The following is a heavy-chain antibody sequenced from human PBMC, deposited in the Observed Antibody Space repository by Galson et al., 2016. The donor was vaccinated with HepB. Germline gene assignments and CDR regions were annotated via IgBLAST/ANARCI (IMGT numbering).Heavy chain of an antibody. CDR1: GYSFTDYW. D-gene: IGHD3-16*01. V-gene: IGHV5-10-1*01. J-gene: IGHJ6*02. CDR3: ARLGEYRRALGGMDV. CDR2: IDPSDSYT. Sequence: QSGAEVKKPGESLRISCEASGYSFTDYWVSWVRQMPGKGLEWMGRIDPSDSYTNYSPSFQGQVTISVDKSISTAYLQWTSLKAPDTAKYYCARLGEYRRALGGMDVWGQGTTVTVSS.